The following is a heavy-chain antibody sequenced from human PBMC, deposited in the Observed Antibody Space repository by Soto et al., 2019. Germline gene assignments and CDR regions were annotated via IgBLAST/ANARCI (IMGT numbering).Heavy chain of an antibody. D-gene: IGHD6-13*01. CDR2: IIPIFGTA. CDR3: ARDASIAAAGLTYYFDY. J-gene: IGHJ4*02. V-gene: IGHV1-69*13. Sequence: SVKVSCKASGGTFSSYAISWVRQAPGQGLEWMGGIIPIFGTANYAQKFQGRVTITADESTSTAYMELSSLRSEDTAVYYCARDASIAAAGLTYYFDYWGQGALVTVSS. CDR1: GGTFSSYA.